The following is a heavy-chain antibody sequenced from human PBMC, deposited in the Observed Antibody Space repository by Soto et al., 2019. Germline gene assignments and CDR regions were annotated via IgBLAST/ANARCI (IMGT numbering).Heavy chain of an antibody. D-gene: IGHD2-2*01. CDR1: GXTFISYA. CDR3: ARVAVCSSTSCYDWFEP. J-gene: IGHJ5*02. Sequence: VNISCKASGXTFISYAISWVRQAPLQLLEWMGGIIPIFGTAKYAQKFQGRVTITADESTSTAYMELSSLRSEDTAVYYCARVAVCSSTSCYDWFEPWGQGTLVTVSS. CDR2: IIPIFGTA. V-gene: IGHV1-69*13.